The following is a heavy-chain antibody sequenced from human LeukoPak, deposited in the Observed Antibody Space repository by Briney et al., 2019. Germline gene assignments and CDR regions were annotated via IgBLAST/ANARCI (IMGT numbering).Heavy chain of an antibody. Sequence: GGSLRLSCAASGFTFSSYNMNWVRQAPGKGLEWVSAISGSGGSTYYADSVKGRFTISRDNSKNTLYLQMNSLRAEDTAVYYCAKPLVDEQIYDAFDIWGQGTMVTVSS. V-gene: IGHV3-23*01. J-gene: IGHJ3*02. CDR2: ISGSGGST. D-gene: IGHD2-8*02. CDR3: AKPLVDEQIYDAFDI. CDR1: GFTFSSYN.